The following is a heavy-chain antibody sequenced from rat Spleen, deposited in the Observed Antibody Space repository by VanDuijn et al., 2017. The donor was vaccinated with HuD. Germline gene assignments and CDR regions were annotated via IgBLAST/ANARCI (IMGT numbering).Heavy chain of an antibody. CDR2: ISPSGSRT. V-gene: IGHV5-25*01. CDR3: ARWDNGYYV. D-gene: IGHD1-10*01. CDR1: GFTFNNFD. Sequence: EVQLVESGGGLVQPGGSLKLSCAASGFTFNNFDMAWVRQAPTKGLEWVASISPSGSRTYYPDSVKGRFTISRDNAKSSLYLQMNSLKSEDTATYYCARWDNGYYV. J-gene: IGHJ4*01.